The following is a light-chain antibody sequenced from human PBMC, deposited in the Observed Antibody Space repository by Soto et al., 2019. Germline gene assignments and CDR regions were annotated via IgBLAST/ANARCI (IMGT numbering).Light chain of an antibody. V-gene: IGLV1-40*01. J-gene: IGLJ2*01. Sequence: QSVLTQPPSVSGAPGKRVTISCTGSSSNIGAGYDVHWYQQLPGTAPKLLIYGNSNRPSGVPDRFSGSKSGTSASLAITGLQAEDEADYDCQSYGSSLSGSVFGGGTKLTVL. CDR1: SSNIGAGYD. CDR2: GNS. CDR3: QSYGSSLSGSV.